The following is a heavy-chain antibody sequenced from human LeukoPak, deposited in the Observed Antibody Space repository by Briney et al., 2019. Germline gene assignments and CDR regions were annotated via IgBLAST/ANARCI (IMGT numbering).Heavy chain of an antibody. J-gene: IGHJ2*01. V-gene: IGHV3-23*01. CDR1: GFTFSSYA. CDR2: ISGSGGST. CDR3: AKDLLDSSGYYGRYYWYFDL. D-gene: IGHD3-22*01. Sequence: GGSLRLPCAASGFTFSSYAMSWVRQAPGKGLERVSAISGSGGSTYYADSVKGRFTISRDNSKNTLYLQMNSLRAEDTAVYYCAKDLLDSSGYYGRYYWYFDLWGRGTLVTVSS.